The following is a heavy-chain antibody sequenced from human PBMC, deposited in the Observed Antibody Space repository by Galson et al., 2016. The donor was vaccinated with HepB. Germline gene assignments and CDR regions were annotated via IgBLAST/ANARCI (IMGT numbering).Heavy chain of an antibody. D-gene: IGHD7-27*01. J-gene: IGHJ4*02. Sequence: SLRLSCAASGFIFSNNWMSWVRQTPGKGLEWVGRIRSKANSYATAYAASVKGRFTISRDDSKNTAYLQMNSLKTEDTAVYYCTGRAAGDPFDYWGQGTLVTVSS. CDR3: TGRAAGDPFDY. CDR1: GFIFSNNW. CDR2: IRSKANSYAT. V-gene: IGHV3-73*01.